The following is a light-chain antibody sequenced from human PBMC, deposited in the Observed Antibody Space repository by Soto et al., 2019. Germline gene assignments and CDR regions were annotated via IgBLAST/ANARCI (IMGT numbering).Light chain of an antibody. CDR2: DVN. CDR3: SSYAIGNIVL. Sequence: QSALTQPASVSGSPGQSVTISFAGTSSDIGGYNFVSWYQQHPGKAPKLMIYDVNQRPSGVSHRFSGSKSYNTASLTISGLQSEHEADYYCSSYAIGNIVLFGGRTKHTVL. CDR1: SSDIGGYNF. J-gene: IGLJ2*01. V-gene: IGLV2-14*03.